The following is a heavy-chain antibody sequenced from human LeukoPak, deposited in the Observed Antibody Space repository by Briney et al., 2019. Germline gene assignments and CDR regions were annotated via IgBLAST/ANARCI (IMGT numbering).Heavy chain of an antibody. CDR1: GFTFSSYS. CDR2: ISSSSSSTI. V-gene: IGHV3-48*01. Sequence: GGSLRLSCAASGFTFSSYSMNWVRQAPGKGLEWVSYISSSSSSTIYYADSVKGRFTISRDNAKNSLYLQMNSLRAEDTAVYYCARDQYNYGDYDGGSWGQGTLVTVSS. J-gene: IGHJ5*02. D-gene: IGHD4-17*01. CDR3: ARDQYNYGDYDGGS.